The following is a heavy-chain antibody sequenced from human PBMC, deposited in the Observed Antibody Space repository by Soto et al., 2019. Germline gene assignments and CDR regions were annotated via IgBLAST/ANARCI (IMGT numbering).Heavy chain of an antibody. Sequence: ASVKVSCKASGYTFTSYDINWVRQATGQGLEWMGWMNPNSGNTGHAQKFQGRVTMTRNTSISTAYMELSSLRSEDTAVYYCARGIRWLQFRDPDFHHCGQRDLVTVSS. CDR3: ARGIRWLQFRDPDFHH. J-gene: IGHJ1*01. CDR2: MNPNSGNT. D-gene: IGHD5-12*01. CDR1: GYTFTSYD. V-gene: IGHV1-8*01.